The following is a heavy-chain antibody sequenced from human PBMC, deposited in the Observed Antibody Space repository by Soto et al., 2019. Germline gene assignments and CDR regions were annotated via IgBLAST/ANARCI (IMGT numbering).Heavy chain of an antibody. CDR2: IGGSGGNT. V-gene: IGHV3-23*01. CDR3: AKDRSNAWYGGGF. D-gene: IGHD6-19*01. Sequence: EVRLLESGGGLVQPGGSLRLSCAASGFTFSSYAMSWVRQAPGKGLEWVSAIGGSGGNTYYADSAKGRFTISRDNSKNALDLKMNGLRAEDTAVYYCAKDRSNAWYGGGFWGQGTLVTVSS. CDR1: GFTFSSYA. J-gene: IGHJ4*02.